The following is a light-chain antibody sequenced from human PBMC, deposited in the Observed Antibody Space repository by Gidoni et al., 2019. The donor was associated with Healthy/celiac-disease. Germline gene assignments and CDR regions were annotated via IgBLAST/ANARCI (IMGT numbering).Light chain of an antibody. CDR3: CSYAGSSSYV. J-gene: IGLJ1*01. Sequence: QSSLTQPASVSGSPGQSITIPCTGTSSDVGSDNLVPWYQQHPGKAPKLMTYEVSKRPSGVSNRFSGSKSGSTASLTISGLQAEDEADYYCCSYAGSSSYVFGTGTKVTVL. CDR1: SSDVGSDNL. CDR2: EVS. V-gene: IGLV2-23*02.